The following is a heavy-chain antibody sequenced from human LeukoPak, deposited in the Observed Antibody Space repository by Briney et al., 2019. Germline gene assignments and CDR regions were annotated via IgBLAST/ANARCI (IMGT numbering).Heavy chain of an antibody. CDR2: ISSSSSYI. J-gene: IGHJ3*02. V-gene: IGHV3-21*01. CDR1: GFTFSSYA. D-gene: IGHD2-8*02. CDR3: AREGRTVGDAFDI. Sequence: PGGSLRLSCAASGFTFSSYAMNWVRQAPGKGLEWVSSISSSSSYIYYADSVKGRFTISRDNAKNSLYLQMNSLRAEDTAVYYCAREGRTVGDAFDIWGQGTMVTVSS.